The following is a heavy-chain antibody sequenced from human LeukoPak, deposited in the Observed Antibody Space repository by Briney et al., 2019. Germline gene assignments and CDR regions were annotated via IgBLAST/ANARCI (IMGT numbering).Heavy chain of an antibody. CDR1: GGSFSGYY. J-gene: IGHJ5*02. Sequence: SETLSLTCAVYGGSFSGYYWSWIRQPPGKGLEWIGEINHSGSTNYNPSLKSRVTISVDTSKNQFSLKLSSVTAADTAVYYCARRGELRYSWFDPWGQGTLVTVSS. V-gene: IGHV4-34*01. CDR3: ARRGELRYSWFDP. D-gene: IGHD1-26*01. CDR2: INHSGST.